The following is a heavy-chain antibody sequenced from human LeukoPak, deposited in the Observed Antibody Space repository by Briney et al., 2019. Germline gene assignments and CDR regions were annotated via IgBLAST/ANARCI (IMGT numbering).Heavy chain of an antibody. CDR3: ARTPAMYSSSWYETQGNWFDP. J-gene: IGHJ5*02. CDR1: GGSFSGYY. D-gene: IGHD6-13*01. CDR2: INHSGST. Sequence: SETLSLTCAVYGGSFSGYYWSWIRQPPGKGLEWIGEINHSGSTNYNPSLKSRVTISVDTSKNQFSLKLSSVTAADTAVYYCARTPAMYSSSWYETQGNWFDPWGQGTPVTVSS. V-gene: IGHV4-34*01.